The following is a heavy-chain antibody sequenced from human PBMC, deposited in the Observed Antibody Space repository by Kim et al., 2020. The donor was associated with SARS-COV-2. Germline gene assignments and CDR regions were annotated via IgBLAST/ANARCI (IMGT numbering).Heavy chain of an antibody. CDR3: ARDLWFGEFPHPFDY. D-gene: IGHD3-10*01. J-gene: IGHJ4*02. Sequence: QKPQGRVTMTTDTSTSTAYMELRSLRSDDTAVYYCARDLWFGEFPHPFDYWGQGTLVTVSS. V-gene: IGHV1-18*01.